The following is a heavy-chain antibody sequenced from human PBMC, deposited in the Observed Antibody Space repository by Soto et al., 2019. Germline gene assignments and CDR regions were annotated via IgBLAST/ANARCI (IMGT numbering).Heavy chain of an antibody. J-gene: IGHJ4*02. V-gene: IGHV1-69*12. Sequence: QVQLVQSGAEVKKPGSSVKVSCKASGGTFSSYAISWVRQAPGQGLEWMGGIIPIFGTANYAQKFKCRVTITADESTITANIELSSLRSEDTAVYYSARKSRYCSGGSCYFLPGIDYWGQGTLVTVSS. CDR3: ARKSRYCSGGSCYFLPGIDY. CDR2: IIPIFGTA. D-gene: IGHD2-15*01. CDR1: GGTFSSYA.